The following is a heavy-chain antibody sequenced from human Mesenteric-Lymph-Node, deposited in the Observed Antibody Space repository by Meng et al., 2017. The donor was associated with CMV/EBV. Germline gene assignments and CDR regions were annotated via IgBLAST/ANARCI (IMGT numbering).Heavy chain of an antibody. CDR1: FRRYH. CDR3: ARWAHSCTTSTCYVPFDF. D-gene: IGHD2-2*01. J-gene: IGHJ4*02. V-gene: IGHV1-69*05. CDR2: PVPIFGTT. Sequence: FRRYHFSWVRRAPGEGLEWMGGPVPIFGTTNFAQKFRDRLAITTDESTATVYMELSSLTSEDTAVYYCARWAHSCTTSTCYVPFDFWGQGTLVTVSS.